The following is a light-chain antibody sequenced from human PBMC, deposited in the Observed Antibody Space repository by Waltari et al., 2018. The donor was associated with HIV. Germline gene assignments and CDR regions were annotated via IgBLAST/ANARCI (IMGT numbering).Light chain of an antibody. Sequence: QSALAQPASVSGSPGQSITISCPATSDALGSFKYVSWYQHRPGKAPKIIIYEVTHRPSGVSDRFSGSKSGNTASLTISGLQAEDEGDYYCSSYTSTSTLVFAGGTKVTVL. CDR3: SSYTSTSTLV. J-gene: IGLJ3*02. CDR2: EVT. V-gene: IGLV2-14*01. CDR1: SDALGSFKY.